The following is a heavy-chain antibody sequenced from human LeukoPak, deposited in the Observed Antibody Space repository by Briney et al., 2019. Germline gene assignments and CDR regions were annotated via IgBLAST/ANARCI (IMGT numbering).Heavy chain of an antibody. D-gene: IGHD3-10*01. V-gene: IGHV3-30*03. CDR3: TTTHWDYGSGNDY. CDR2: ISYDGSRK. J-gene: IGHJ4*02. CDR1: GFRFSSYG. Sequence: GGSLRLSCAASGFRFSSYGMHWVRQAPGKGLEWVAVISYDGSRKYYADSVKGRFTISRDNSKNTLYLQMNSLKTEDTAVYYCTTTHWDYGSGNDYWGQGTLVSVSS.